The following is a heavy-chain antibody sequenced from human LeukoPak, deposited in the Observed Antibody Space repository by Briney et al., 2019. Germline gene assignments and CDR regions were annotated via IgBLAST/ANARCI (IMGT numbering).Heavy chain of an antibody. CDR1: GFTFSSYG. D-gene: IGHD3-16*01. CDR2: ISYDGSNK. V-gene: IGHV3-30*18. J-gene: IGHJ4*02. CDR3: AKDRKLGQLGGFFDY. Sequence: GRSLRLSCAASGFTFSSYGMHWVRQAPGKGLEWVAVISYDGSNKYYADSVKGRFTISRDNSKNTLYLQMNSLRAEDTAVYYCAKDRKLGQLGGFFDYWGQGTLVTVSS.